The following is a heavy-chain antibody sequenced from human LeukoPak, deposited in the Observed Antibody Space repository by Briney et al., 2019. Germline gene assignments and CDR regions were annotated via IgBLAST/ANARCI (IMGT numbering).Heavy chain of an antibody. CDR3: AKSPFSSPDAFDI. CDR2: ISGSGGST. CDR1: GFTFSSYA. V-gene: IGHV3-23*01. Sequence: GGSLRLSCAASGFTFSSYAMSWVRQAPGKGLEWVSAISGSGGSTYYADSVRGRFTISRDNSKNTLYLQMNSLRAEDTAVYYCAKSPFSSPDAFDIWGQGTMVTVSS. J-gene: IGHJ3*02. D-gene: IGHD6-6*01.